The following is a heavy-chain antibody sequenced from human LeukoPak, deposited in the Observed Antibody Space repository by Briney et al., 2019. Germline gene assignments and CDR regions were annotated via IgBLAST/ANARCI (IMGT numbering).Heavy chain of an antibody. J-gene: IGHJ4*02. CDR3: ASDGPTVGTFDY. Sequence: GGSLRLSCGASRLTFSNYWMQWVRQAPGKGLVWVSFINRDGSSTSYADSVKGRVTVSRDNAKNTVYVEMESLRSDETAVYYWASDGPTVGTFDYWGLGTLVTVSS. D-gene: IGHD5-12*01. V-gene: IGHV3-74*01. CDR2: INRDGSST. CDR1: RLTFSNYW.